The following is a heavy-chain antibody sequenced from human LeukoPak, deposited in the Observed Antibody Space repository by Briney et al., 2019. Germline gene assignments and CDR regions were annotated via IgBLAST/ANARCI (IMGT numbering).Heavy chain of an antibody. Sequence: SETLSLTCTVSGYSISSGYYWGWIRQPPGKGLEWIGSIYHSGGTYYNPSLKSRVTISVDTSKNQFSLKLSSVTAADTAVYYCAREEIVVVPAASTIWFDPWGQGTLVTVSS. CDR2: IYHSGGT. CDR1: GYSISSGYY. V-gene: IGHV4-38-2*02. J-gene: IGHJ5*02. CDR3: AREEIVVVPAASTIWFDP. D-gene: IGHD2-2*01.